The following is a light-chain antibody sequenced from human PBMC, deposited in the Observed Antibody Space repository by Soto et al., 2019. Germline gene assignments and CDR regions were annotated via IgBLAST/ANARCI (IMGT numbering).Light chain of an antibody. CDR1: QSVSRN. V-gene: IGKV3-15*01. J-gene: IGKJ1*01. CDR3: QQYGS. Sequence: EKVMKLSPATLSVSQGERATLSCRASQSVSRNLAWYHQSPGQAPRLLIYGASTRATGIPARFSGSGSGTEFTLTISSLQSEDFAVYYCQQYGSFGQVTIVDIK. CDR2: GAS.